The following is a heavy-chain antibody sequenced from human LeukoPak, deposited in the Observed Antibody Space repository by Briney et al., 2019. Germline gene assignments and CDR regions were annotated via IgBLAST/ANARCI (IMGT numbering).Heavy chain of an antibody. D-gene: IGHD2-8*01. V-gene: IGHV1-3*03. CDR3: ARSSRYCTNGVCPHDAFDI. Sequence: ASVKVSCKASGYTFTSYAMHWVRQAPGQRLEWMGWINAGNGNTKYSQEFQGRVTITRDTSASTAYMELSSLRSEDMAVYYCARSSRYCTNGVCPHDAFDIWGQGTMVTVSS. CDR2: INAGNGNT. CDR1: GYTFTSYA. J-gene: IGHJ3*02.